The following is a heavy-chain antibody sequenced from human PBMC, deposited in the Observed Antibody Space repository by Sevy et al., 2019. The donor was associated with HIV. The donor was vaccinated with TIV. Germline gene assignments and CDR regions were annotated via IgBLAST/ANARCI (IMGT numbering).Heavy chain of an antibody. D-gene: IGHD3-10*01. CDR3: SKDRSLSGGAY. CDR1: GFTFSSYA. V-gene: IGHV3-23*01. CDR2: ISGSGGST. J-gene: IGHJ4*02. Sequence: GGSLRLSCAASGFTFSSYAMSWVRQAPGKGLEWVSAISGSGGSTYYADSVKGRFTISRDNSKNTLYLQMNSLRAEDTAVYYCSKDRSLSGGAYWGQGTLVTVSS.